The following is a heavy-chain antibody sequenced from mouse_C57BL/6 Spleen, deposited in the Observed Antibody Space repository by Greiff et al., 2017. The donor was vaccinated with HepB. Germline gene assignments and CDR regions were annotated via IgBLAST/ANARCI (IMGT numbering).Heavy chain of an antibody. CDR3: TRSWLLLHYYAMDY. J-gene: IGHJ4*01. D-gene: IGHD2-3*01. V-gene: IGHV1-15*01. CDR1: GYTFTDYE. CDR2: IDPETGGT. Sequence: QVHVKQSGAELVRPGASVTLSCKASGYTFTDYEMHWVKQTPVHGLEWIGAIDPETGGTAYNQKFKGKAILTADKSSSTAYMELRSLTSEDSAVYYCTRSWLLLHYYAMDYWGQGTSVTVSS.